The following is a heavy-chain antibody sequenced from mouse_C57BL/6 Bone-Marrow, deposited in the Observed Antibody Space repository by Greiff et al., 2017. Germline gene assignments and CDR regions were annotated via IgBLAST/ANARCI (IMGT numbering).Heavy chain of an antibody. V-gene: IGHV1-69*01. CDR1: GYTFTSYW. D-gene: IGHD2-2*01. J-gene: IGHJ3*01. CDR3: ARGWLPFAY. Sequence: QVQLQQPGAELVMPGASVKLSCKASGYTFTSYWMHWVKQRPGQGLEWIGEIDPSDSYTNYNQKFQGKSTLTVDKSSSTAYMQLSSLTAEDSAVYYCARGWLPFAYWGQGTLVTVSA. CDR2: IDPSDSYT.